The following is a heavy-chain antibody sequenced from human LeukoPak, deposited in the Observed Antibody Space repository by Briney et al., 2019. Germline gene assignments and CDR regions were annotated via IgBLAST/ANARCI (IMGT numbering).Heavy chain of an antibody. CDR2: IYYSGST. V-gene: IGHV4-39*01. J-gene: IGHJ3*02. D-gene: IGHD2-2*01. Sequence: SETLSLTCTVSGGSISSSSYYWGWIRQPPGKGLEWIGSIYYSGSTYYNPSLKRRVTISVDTSKNQFSLKLSSVTAADTAVYYCASRRARYCSSTSCLSNPFDIWGQGTMVTVSS. CDR1: GGSISSSSYY. CDR3: ASRRARYCSSTSCLSNPFDI.